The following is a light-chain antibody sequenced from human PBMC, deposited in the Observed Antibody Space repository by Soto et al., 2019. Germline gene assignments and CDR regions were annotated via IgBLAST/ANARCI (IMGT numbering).Light chain of an antibody. CDR3: SSYTSSSTPV. CDR2: EVS. V-gene: IGLV2-14*01. Sequence: QSALTQPAYVSGSPGQSITISCTGTSSDVGGYKYVSWYQQHPGKAPKLMIYEVSRRPSGVSNRFSGSKSGNTASLTISGLQAEDEADYYCSSYTSSSTPVFGTGPKLTVL. CDR1: SSDVGGYKY. J-gene: IGLJ1*01.